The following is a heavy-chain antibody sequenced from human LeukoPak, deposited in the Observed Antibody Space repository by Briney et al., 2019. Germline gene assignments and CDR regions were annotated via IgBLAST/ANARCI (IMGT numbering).Heavy chain of an antibody. CDR1: GGTFSSYA. CDR3: ARDDGRYIDWLGHDAFDI. J-gene: IGHJ3*02. V-gene: IGHV1-69*13. D-gene: IGHD3-9*01. CDR2: IIPIFGTV. Sequence: SVKVSCKASGGTFSSYAISWVRQAPGQGLEWMGGIIPIFGTVSYAQKFQGRVTITADESTSTAYMEVSSLRSEDTAVYYCARDDGRYIDWLGHDAFDIWGQGTMVTVSS.